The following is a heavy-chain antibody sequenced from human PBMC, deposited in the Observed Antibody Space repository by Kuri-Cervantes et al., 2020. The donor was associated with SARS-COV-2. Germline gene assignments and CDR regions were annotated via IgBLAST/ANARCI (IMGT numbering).Heavy chain of an antibody. D-gene: IGHD6-19*01. J-gene: IGHJ4*02. V-gene: IGHV2-70*01. Sequence: SGRTLVKSTQTPTLTCTFSGFSLTSTGMCVSWIRQPPGRALEWLAFIDWDDNKYYSTSLETRLTISKDTSKNQVILTMRNMDPADTATYYCARHSSGSYCDYWGQGTPVTVSS. CDR3: ARHSSGSYCDY. CDR2: IDWDDNK. CDR1: GFSLTSTGMC.